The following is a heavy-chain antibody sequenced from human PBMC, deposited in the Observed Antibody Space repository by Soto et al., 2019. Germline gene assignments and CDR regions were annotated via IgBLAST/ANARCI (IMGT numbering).Heavy chain of an antibody. V-gene: IGHV1-69*02. CDR1: GGTFNNYI. CDR3: ARPEGLYLGEFGFDS. J-gene: IGHJ4*02. CDR2: IIPMLGQA. Sequence: QVQLVQSGAEVKKPGSSVKVSCKASGGTFNNYIINWVRQAPGQGLEWMGRIIPMLGQASYAQKFQGRVTITADKSTSTAYMDLSSLRSEDTAVYYCARPEGLYLGEFGFDSWGQGTPVTVSS. D-gene: IGHD3-16*01.